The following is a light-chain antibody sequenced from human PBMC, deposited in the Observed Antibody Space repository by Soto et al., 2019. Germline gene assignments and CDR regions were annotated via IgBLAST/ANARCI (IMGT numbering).Light chain of an antibody. CDR3: QVWDTSRDYSVV. Sequence: SYELTQPPSVSVAPGQTARIPCGGDNIGSRSVHWYQQKPGQAPVLVVYDDSDRPSGIPERFSGSNSGYTAYLTITRVEAGDEADYYCQVWDTSRDYSVVFGVGTKLTVL. CDR1: NIGSRS. CDR2: DDS. V-gene: IGLV3-21*02. J-gene: IGLJ2*01.